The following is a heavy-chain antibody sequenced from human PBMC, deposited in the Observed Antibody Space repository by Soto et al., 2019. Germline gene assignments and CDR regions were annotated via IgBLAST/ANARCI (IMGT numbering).Heavy chain of an antibody. CDR2: ISTNGRST. CDR1: GFRFSDSA. J-gene: IGHJ4*01. CDR3: AGYNWNSQNY. D-gene: IGHD1-7*01. V-gene: IGHV3-64*04. Sequence: PGGSLRLSCSASGFRFSDSAMHWVRQAPGKGPEYVSAISTNGRSTYYADSVKGRFTISRDNSKSMVYLQMNSLRVEDTAVYYCAGYNWNSQNYWGHGTLVTVSS.